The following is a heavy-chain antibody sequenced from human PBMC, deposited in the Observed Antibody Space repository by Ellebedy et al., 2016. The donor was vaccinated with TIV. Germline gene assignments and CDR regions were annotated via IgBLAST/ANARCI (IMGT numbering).Heavy chain of an antibody. J-gene: IGHJ6*03. Sequence: GGSLRLXXAASGFTVSSNYMSWVRQAPGKGLEWVSVIYSGGSTYYADSVKGRFTISRDNSKNTLYLQMNSLRAEDTAVYYCARLDEYYYYYMDVWGKGTTVTVSS. CDR2: IYSGGST. V-gene: IGHV3-66*04. CDR3: ARLDEYYYYYMDV. CDR1: GFTVSSNY.